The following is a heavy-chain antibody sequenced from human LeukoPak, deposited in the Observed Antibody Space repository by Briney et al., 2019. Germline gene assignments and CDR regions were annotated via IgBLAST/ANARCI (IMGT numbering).Heavy chain of an antibody. CDR1: GASISSSNW. CDR3: ARDGSSSWYFDAFDI. Sequence: SATLSLTCAVSGASISSSNWWSWVRQPPGKGLEWIGEIYHSGSTNYNPSLKSRVTISVDKSKNQFSLKLSSVTAADTAVYYCARDGSSSWYFDAFDIWGQGTMVTVSS. D-gene: IGHD6-13*01. V-gene: IGHV4-4*02. J-gene: IGHJ3*02. CDR2: IYHSGST.